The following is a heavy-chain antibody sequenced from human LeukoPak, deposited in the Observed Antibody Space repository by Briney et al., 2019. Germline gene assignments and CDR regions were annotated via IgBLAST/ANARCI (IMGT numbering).Heavy chain of an antibody. D-gene: IGHD5-12*01. CDR1: GFTFSTYG. CDR3: AKAYAGYDLGGSYYLGY. J-gene: IGHJ4*02. Sequence: GGSLRLSCAASGFTFSTYGMYWVRQAPGRGLGGGAFISYDGSKKYYADSVKGRFTVSRDDSENTLYLQMNSLRAEDTAFYYCAKAYAGYDLGGSYYLGYWGQGTLVTVSS. V-gene: IGHV3-30*02. CDR2: ISYDGSKK.